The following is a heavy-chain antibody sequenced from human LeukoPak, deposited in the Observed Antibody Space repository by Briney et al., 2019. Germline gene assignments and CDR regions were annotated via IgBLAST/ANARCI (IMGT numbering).Heavy chain of an antibody. CDR3: AKRGGGTMFAFDI. D-gene: IGHD3-10*02. CDR2: ISDIGTGT. V-gene: IGHV3-23*01. CDR1: GFIFSNYV. J-gene: IGHJ3*02. Sequence: GGSLRLSCAASGFIFSNYVMGWVRQAPGKGLELVSSISDIGTGTHYADSVKGRFTIFRDNSKNILYLQMNSLRAEDTAIYYCAKRGGGTMFAFDIWGQGTMVTVSS.